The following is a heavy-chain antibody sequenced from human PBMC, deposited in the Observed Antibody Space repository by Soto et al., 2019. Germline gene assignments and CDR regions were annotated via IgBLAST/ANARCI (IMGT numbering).Heavy chain of an antibody. J-gene: IGHJ2*01. CDR1: GFTFSSYW. Sequence: EVQLVESGGGLVQPGGSLRLSCAASGFTFSSYWMAWFRRAPGKGLEWVANIKPDGGEAFYVDSLRGRFTISRDNAQNSRYLRMYSLGVEDTGVCYCTGVGGAWYSDLWGRGTLVTVSS. CDR2: IKPDGGEA. CDR3: TGVGGAWYSDL. D-gene: IGHD3-10*01. V-gene: IGHV3-7*04.